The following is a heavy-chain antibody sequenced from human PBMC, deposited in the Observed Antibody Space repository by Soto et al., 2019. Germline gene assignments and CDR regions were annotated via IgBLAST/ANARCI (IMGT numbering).Heavy chain of an antibody. CDR1: GFTFSSYA. CDR2: LSGSGVST. Sequence: EVQLLESGGGLVQPGGSLGLSCVASGFTFSSYAMSWVRQAPGKGLEWVSVLSGSGVSTYYADSVKGRFTISRDNSKNTLYLQMNSLRAEDTAVYYCAKGRDDSSSYYDAFDIWGQGTMVTVSS. D-gene: IGHD3-22*01. CDR3: AKGRDDSSSYYDAFDI. V-gene: IGHV3-23*01. J-gene: IGHJ3*02.